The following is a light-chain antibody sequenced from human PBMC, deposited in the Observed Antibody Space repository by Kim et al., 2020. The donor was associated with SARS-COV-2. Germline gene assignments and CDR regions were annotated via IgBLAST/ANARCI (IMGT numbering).Light chain of an antibody. CDR3: QQYKSYSPYT. CDR1: QGVSSW. CDR2: KAS. V-gene: IGKV1-5*03. J-gene: IGKJ2*01. Sequence: SVGDSATLSVWAMQGVSSWLPWYQKKPGKAPKLLIYKASSLERGVPARFSGSGSETEFTLTSSSQQPDDFATYYCQQYKSYSPYTFGQGTKLE.